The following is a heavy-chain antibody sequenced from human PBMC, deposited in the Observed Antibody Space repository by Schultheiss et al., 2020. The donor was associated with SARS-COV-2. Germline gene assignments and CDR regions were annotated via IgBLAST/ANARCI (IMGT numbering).Heavy chain of an antibody. CDR3: ARYCGGDCYDAFDI. Sequence: GGSLRLSCAASGFTFSNAWMSWVRQAPGKGLEWVSAISGSGGSTYYADSVKGRFTISRDNSKNTLYLQMNSLRAEDTAVYYCARYCGGDCYDAFDIWGQGTMVTVSS. CDR2: ISGSGGST. CDR1: GFTFSNAW. D-gene: IGHD2-21*01. J-gene: IGHJ3*02. V-gene: IGHV3-23*01.